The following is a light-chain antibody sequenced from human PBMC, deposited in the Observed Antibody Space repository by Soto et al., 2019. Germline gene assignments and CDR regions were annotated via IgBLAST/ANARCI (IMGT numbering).Light chain of an antibody. V-gene: IGLV2-14*03. CDR3: SSYSSSSLYV. Sequence: QSALTQPASVSGSPGQSLTISCTGTNSDVGGYNYVSWYQHHPGKAPKLMIYDVNNRPSGVSNRFFGSKSGNTASLTISGLQAEDEADYYCSSYSSSSLYVFGTATKLTVL. J-gene: IGLJ1*01. CDR1: NSDVGGYNY. CDR2: DVN.